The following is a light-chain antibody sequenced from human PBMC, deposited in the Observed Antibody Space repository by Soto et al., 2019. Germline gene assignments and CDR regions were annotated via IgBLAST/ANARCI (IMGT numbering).Light chain of an antibody. J-gene: IGLJ2*01. V-gene: IGLV2-14*03. CDR1: SSDVGGYNY. Sequence: QSALTQPASVSGSPGQSITISCTGTSSDVGGYNYVSWYQQHPGKAPKLIIYDVSNRPSGVSNRFSGSKSGNTASLTISGLKAEDEADYYCSSYTSRSTRVVFGGGTKLTVL. CDR2: DVS. CDR3: SSYTSRSTRVV.